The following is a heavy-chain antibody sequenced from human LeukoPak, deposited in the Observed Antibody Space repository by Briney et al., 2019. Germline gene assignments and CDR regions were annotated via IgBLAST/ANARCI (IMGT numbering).Heavy chain of an antibody. J-gene: IGHJ6*03. CDR1: GYTFTSYG. CDR2: ISAYNGNT. D-gene: IGHD5-18*01. V-gene: IGHV1-18*01. Sequence: ASVKVSCKASGYTFTSYGISWVRQAPGQGLEWMGWISAYNGNTNYAQKFQGRVTMTRDMSTSTVYMELSSLRSEDTAVYYCASGIQVMDVWGKGTTVTVSS. CDR3: ASGIQVMDV.